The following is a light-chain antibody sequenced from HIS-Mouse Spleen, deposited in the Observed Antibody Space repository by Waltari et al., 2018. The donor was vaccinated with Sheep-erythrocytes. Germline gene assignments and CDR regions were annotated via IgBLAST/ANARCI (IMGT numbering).Light chain of an antibody. CDR3: QQYNNWPPWT. V-gene: IGKV3-15*01. Sequence: EIVMKQSPATLSVSPGDRCTLSCRASQSVSSNLSWYQQKPGQAPSLIIYGASTRATGIPARFSGSGSGTEFTLTISSMQSEDFAVYYCQQYNNWPPWTFGQGTKVEIK. CDR2: GAS. J-gene: IGKJ1*01. CDR1: QSVSSN.